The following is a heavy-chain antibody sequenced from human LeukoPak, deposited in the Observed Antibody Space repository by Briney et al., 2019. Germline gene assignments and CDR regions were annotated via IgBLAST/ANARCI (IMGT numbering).Heavy chain of an antibody. Sequence: GGSLRLSCVASGFTFSIYGMTWVRQAPGKGLEWVSLISGSGGGTYYTDSVKGRFTISRDNSKNKLYLQINSLRAEDTAVYYCAKFRGSSRSQFDYWGQGTLVTVSS. V-gene: IGHV3-23*01. CDR1: GFTFSIYG. D-gene: IGHD6-13*01. CDR3: AKFRGSSRSQFDY. J-gene: IGHJ4*02. CDR2: ISGSGGGT.